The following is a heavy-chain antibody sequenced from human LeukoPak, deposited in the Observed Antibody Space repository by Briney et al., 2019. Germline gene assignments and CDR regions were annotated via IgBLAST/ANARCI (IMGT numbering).Heavy chain of an antibody. D-gene: IGHD3-3*01. CDR3: ARTAGNFWRGYYY. CDR2: INPNSGGT. Sequence: GSVKVPCKASGYTFTGYYMHWVRQAPGQGLEWMGWINPNSGGTNYAQKFQGRVTMTRDTSISTAYMELSRLRSDDTAVYYCARTAGNFWRGYYYWGQGTLVAVSS. V-gene: IGHV1-2*02. J-gene: IGHJ4*02. CDR1: GYTFTGYY.